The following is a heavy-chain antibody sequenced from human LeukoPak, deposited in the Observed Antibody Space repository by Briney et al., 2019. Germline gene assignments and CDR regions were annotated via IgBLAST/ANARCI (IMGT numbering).Heavy chain of an antibody. J-gene: IGHJ3*02. Sequence: PGGSLRLSCAASGFAFSSYSMNWVRQAPGKGLEWVSYISSSSSTIYYADSVKGRFTISRDNAKNSLYLQMNSLRAEDTAVYYCARERGIPDAFDIWGQGTMVTVSS. CDR1: GFAFSSYS. CDR3: ARERGIPDAFDI. CDR2: ISSSSSTI. V-gene: IGHV3-48*01. D-gene: IGHD2-21*01.